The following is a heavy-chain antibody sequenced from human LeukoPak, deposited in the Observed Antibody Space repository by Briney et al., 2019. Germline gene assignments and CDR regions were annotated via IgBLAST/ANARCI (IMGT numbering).Heavy chain of an antibody. CDR2: IYYSGST. J-gene: IGHJ3*02. Sequence: SETLSLTCTVSGGSISSYYWSWIRQPPGKGLEWIGYIYYSGSTNYNPSLKSRVTTSVDTSKNQFSLKLSSVTAADTAVYYCAREDADSSGSDAFDIWGQGTMVTVSS. V-gene: IGHV4-59*01. D-gene: IGHD3-22*01. CDR1: GGSISSYY. CDR3: AREDADSSGSDAFDI.